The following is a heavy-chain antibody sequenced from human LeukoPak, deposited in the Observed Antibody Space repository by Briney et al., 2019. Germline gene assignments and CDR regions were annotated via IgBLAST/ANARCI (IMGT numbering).Heavy chain of an antibody. CDR2: IKQDGSEK. CDR3: AREKHNWRLHFYSGYYYGMDV. J-gene: IGHJ6*02. D-gene: IGHD1-20*01. Sequence: GGSLRLSCAASGFTFSSYWMSWVRQAPGKGLEWVANIKQDGSEKYYVDSVKGRFTISRDNAKNSLYLQMNSLRAEDTAVYYCAREKHNWRLHFYSGYYYGMDVWGQGTTVTVSS. V-gene: IGHV3-7*01. CDR1: GFTFSSYW.